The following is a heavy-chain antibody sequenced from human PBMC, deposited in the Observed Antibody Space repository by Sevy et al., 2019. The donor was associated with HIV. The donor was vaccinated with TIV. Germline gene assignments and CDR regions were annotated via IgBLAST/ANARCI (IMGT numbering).Heavy chain of an antibody. CDR3: ARVWRYYDSSGYSGSAFDI. CDR1: GFTFSSYS. V-gene: IGHV3-48*01. CDR2: ISSSSSTI. D-gene: IGHD3-22*01. Sequence: GGSLRLSCAASGFTFSSYSMNWVRQAPGKGLEWVSYISSSSSTIYYADSVKGRFTISRDNAKNSLYLQMNSLRAEDTAVYYGARVWRYYDSSGYSGSAFDIWGQGTMVTVSS. J-gene: IGHJ3*02.